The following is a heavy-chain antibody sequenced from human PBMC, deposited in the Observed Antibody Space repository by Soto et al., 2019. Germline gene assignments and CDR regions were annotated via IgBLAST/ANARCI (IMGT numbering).Heavy chain of an antibody. CDR2: IYYSGST. J-gene: IGHJ4*02. Sequence: QLQLQESGPGLVKPSETLSLTCTVSGGSISSSSYYWGWIRQPPGKGLEWIGSIYYSGSTYYNPSLKSRVTISVDTSKNQFSLKLSSVTAADTAVYYCARRGLGMTTVTTGYFDYWGQGTLVTVSS. V-gene: IGHV4-39*01. CDR1: GGSISSSSYY. CDR3: ARRGLGMTTVTTGYFDY. D-gene: IGHD4-17*01.